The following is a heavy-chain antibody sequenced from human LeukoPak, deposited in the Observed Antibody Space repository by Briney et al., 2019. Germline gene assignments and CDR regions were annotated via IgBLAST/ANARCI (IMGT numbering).Heavy chain of an antibody. CDR3: SREGRWLQLGFDY. D-gene: IGHD5-24*01. CDR2: IYSSGST. Sequence: SETLSLTCTVSGASLSSFYWSWIRQSPGKGLEWIGYIYSSGSTNYNPSLKSRVTISVDTSKSQFSLKLSSVTAADTAVYFCSREGRWLQLGFDYWGRGTLVTVSS. V-gene: IGHV4-59*01. CDR1: GASLSSFY. J-gene: IGHJ4*02.